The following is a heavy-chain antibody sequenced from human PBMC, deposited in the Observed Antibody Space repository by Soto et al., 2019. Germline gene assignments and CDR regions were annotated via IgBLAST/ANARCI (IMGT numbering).Heavy chain of an antibody. J-gene: IGHJ4*02. CDR1: GCTFSSYA. CDR3: AKALGYCRSTSCYRPYNSIWYDIDY. Sequence: PGGSLRLSCVASGCTFSSYAMSWVRQAPGKGLEWVSAISGSGGSTYYADSVKGRFTISRDNSKNTLYLQMHSLRAEDTAVYYCAKALGYCRSTSCYRPYNSIWYDIDYWGQGTLVTVSS. D-gene: IGHD2-2*03. CDR2: ISGSGGST. V-gene: IGHV3-23*01.